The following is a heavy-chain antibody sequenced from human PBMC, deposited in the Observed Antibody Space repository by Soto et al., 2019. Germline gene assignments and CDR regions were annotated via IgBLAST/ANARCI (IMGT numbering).Heavy chain of an antibody. J-gene: IGHJ4*02. CDR2: VNAYNGNT. CDR1: GYTFTSYC. Sequence: ASVKVSCKASGYTFTSYCISWVRQAPGQGLEWMGWVNAYNGNTNYAQKFQGRVTMTTDTSTSTAYMELRSLRSDDTAVYYCAREAVSGRTGFDYWGQGTLVTVS. CDR3: AREAVSGRTGFDY. D-gene: IGHD6-19*01. V-gene: IGHV1-18*01.